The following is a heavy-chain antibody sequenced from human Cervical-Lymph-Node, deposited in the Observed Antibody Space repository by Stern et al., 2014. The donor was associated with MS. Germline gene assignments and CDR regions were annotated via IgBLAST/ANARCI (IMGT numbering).Heavy chain of an antibody. D-gene: IGHD3-10*01. J-gene: IGHJ4*02. CDR2: ISYDGSNK. V-gene: IGHV3-30-3*01. CDR3: AREGGPGSYYLGY. Sequence: EQLEESGGGVVQPGRSLRLSCAASGFTFSNYAVHWVRPAPGKVLEWGAVISYDGSNKYYADSVKGRFTISRDNSKNTLYLQMNSLRDEDTAVYYCAREGGPGSYYLGYWGQGTLVTVSS. CDR1: GFTFSNYA.